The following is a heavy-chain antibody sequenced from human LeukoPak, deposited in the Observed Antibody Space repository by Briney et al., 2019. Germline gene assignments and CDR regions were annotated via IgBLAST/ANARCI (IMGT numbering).Heavy chain of an antibody. Sequence: GGSLRLSCAASGFTFSSYVMHWVRQAPGKGLEWVAVIWYDGSNKYYADSVKGRFTISRDNSKNTLYLQMNSLRAEDTAVYYCARVGPYYDSSGYQDAFDIWGQGTMVTVSS. CDR3: ARVGPYYDSSGYQDAFDI. CDR1: GFTFSSYV. J-gene: IGHJ3*02. D-gene: IGHD3-22*01. V-gene: IGHV3-33*01. CDR2: IWYDGSNK.